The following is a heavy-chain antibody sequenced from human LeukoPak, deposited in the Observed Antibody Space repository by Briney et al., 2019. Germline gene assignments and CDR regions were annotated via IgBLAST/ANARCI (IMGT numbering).Heavy chain of an antibody. CDR3: ARLRQTYYMVL. V-gene: IGHV4-59*08. Sequence: PSETLSLTCTVCGDSISHNYWMWTRQTPGKGLEWIGNLYHSGAADYNPSLKTRVTTSVDTSKDQFSLSLRSSTAADTAVYFCARLRQTYYMVLWGTGTTVTVSS. CDR1: GDSISHNY. CDR2: LYHSGAA. J-gene: IGHJ6*03.